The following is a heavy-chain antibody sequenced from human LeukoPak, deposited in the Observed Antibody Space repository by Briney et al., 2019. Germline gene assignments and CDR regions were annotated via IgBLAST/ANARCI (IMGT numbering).Heavy chain of an antibody. V-gene: IGHV4-61*08. Sequence: SETLSLTCTVSGGSISSGGYYWSWIRQPPGKGLEWIGEINHSGSTNYNPSLKSRVTISVDTSKNQFSLKLSSVTAADTAVYYCAKEGSPTEDWGQGTLVTVSS. CDR1: GGSISSGGYY. J-gene: IGHJ4*02. D-gene: IGHD6-13*01. CDR2: INHSGST. CDR3: AKEGSPTED.